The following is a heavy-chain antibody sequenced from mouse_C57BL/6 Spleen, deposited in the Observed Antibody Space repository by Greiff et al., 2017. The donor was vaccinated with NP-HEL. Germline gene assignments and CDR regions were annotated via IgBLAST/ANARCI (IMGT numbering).Heavy chain of an antibody. V-gene: IGHV1-76*01. J-gene: IGHJ2*01. Sequence: QVQLQQSGAELVRPGASVKLSCKASGYTFTDYYINWVKQRPGQGLEWIARIYPGSGNTYYNEKFKGKATLTAEKSSSTAYMQLSSLTSEDSAVYFCARNGYYEDFDYWGQGTTLTVSS. CDR2: IYPGSGNT. CDR3: ARNGYYEDFDY. CDR1: GYTFTDYY. D-gene: IGHD2-4*01.